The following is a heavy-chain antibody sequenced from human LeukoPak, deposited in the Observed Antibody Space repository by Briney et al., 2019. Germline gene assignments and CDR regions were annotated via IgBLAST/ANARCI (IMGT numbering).Heavy chain of an antibody. CDR3: AELGYCSSTSCYTAFDI. V-gene: IGHV1-69*13. CDR2: IIPIFGTA. CDR1: GGTFSSYA. J-gene: IGHJ3*02. D-gene: IGHD2-2*02. Sequence: ASVKVSCKASGGTFSSYAISWVRQAPGQGLEWMGGIIPIFGTANYAQKFQGRVTITADESTSTAYMELSSLRSEDTAVYYCAELGYCSSTSCYTAFDIWGQGTMVTVSS.